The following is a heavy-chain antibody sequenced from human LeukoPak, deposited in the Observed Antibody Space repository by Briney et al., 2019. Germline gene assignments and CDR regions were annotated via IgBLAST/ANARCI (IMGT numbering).Heavy chain of an antibody. CDR2: ISGSGGGT. J-gene: IGHJ4*02. CDR1: GFMFSNYG. CDR3: AKGPIAARPPTLYYFDY. D-gene: IGHD6-6*01. Sequence: GGSLRLSCAASGFMFSNYGMHWVRQAPGKGLEWVSAISGSGGGTYYADSVRGRFTISRDNSKNTVYLQMNSLRTEDTAVYYCAKGPIAARPPTLYYFDYWGQGTLVTVSS. V-gene: IGHV3-23*01.